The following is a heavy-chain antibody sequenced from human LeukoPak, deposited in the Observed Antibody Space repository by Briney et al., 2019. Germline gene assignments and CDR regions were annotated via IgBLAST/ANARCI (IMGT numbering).Heavy chain of an antibody. J-gene: IGHJ3*02. CDR1: AFIFSGHW. CDR3: ARGNRGTVTTDDAFDI. D-gene: IGHD4-17*01. Sequence: GGSLRLSCEGSAFIFSGHWMNWVRQAPGKGLEWVAVIWYDGSNKYYADSVKGRFTISRDNSKNTLYLQMNSLRAEDTAVYYCARGNRGTVTTDDAFDIWGQGTMVTVSS. V-gene: IGHV3-33*08. CDR2: IWYDGSNK.